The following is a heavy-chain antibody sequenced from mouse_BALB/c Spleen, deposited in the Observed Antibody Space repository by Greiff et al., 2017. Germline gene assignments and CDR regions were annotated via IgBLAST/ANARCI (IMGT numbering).Heavy chain of an antibody. V-gene: IGHV14-1*02. J-gene: IGHJ3*01. CDR1: GFNIKDYY. CDR3: SNEYDSTWFAY. D-gene: IGHD2-4*01. Sequence: VQLKESGAELVRPGAFVKLSCKASGFNIKDYYMHWVKQRPEQGLEWIGWIDPENGNTIYDPKFQGKASITADTTSNTAHLQLSSLTSEDTAVNYCSNEYDSTWFAYWGQGTLVTVAA. CDR2: IDPENGNT.